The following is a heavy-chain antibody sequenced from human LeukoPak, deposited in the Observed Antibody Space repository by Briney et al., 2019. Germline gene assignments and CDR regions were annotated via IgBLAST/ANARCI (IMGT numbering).Heavy chain of an antibody. Sequence: GESLKISCKGSGYTFTNHWIGWVRQMPGKGLEWMGIIYPGDSDTRYSPSFQGQVTISADKSISTAYLQWSSLKASDTAMYYCARQGRQRLVVVGETYFDYWGQGTLVTVSS. CDR3: ARQGRQRLVVVGETYFDY. CDR2: IYPGDSDT. D-gene: IGHD6-19*01. J-gene: IGHJ4*02. CDR1: GYTFTNHW. V-gene: IGHV5-51*01.